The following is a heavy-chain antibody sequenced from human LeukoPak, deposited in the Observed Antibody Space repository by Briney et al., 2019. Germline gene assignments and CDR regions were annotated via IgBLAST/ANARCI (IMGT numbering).Heavy chain of an antibody. CDR1: GGSFSSYY. J-gene: IGHJ6*03. V-gene: IGHV4-59*01. CDR2: IYYSGST. Sequence: SETLSLTCTVPGGSFSSYYWSWIRQPPGKGLEWIGYIYYSGSTNYNPSLKSRVTISVDTSKNQFSLKLSSVTAADTAVYYCARVVSGDYYYYMDVWGKGTTVTVSS. D-gene: IGHD1-26*01. CDR3: ARVVSGDYYYYMDV.